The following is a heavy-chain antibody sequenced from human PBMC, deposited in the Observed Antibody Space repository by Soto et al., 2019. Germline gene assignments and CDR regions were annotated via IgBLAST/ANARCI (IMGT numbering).Heavy chain of an antibody. CDR3: AKAFPPYYGSGSSYYFTF. J-gene: IGHJ4*02. V-gene: IGHV3-23*01. Sequence: EVQLLESGGGLVQPWGSLTLSCAASGFTFSSYAMSWVRQAPGKGLEWVSAISGSGLNTYYAESVKGRFTISRDNSKNTLYLQLNSLRAEDTAIYYCAKAFPPYYGSGSSYYFTFWGQGTLVTVSS. D-gene: IGHD3-10*01. CDR2: ISGSGLNT. CDR1: GFTFSSYA.